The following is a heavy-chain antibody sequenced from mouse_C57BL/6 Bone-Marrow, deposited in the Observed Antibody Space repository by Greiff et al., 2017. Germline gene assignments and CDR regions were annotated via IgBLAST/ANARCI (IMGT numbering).Heavy chain of an antibody. V-gene: IGHV1-62-2*01. CDR3: ERHEVESPIYYGYAMDY. CDR1: GYTFTEYT. J-gene: IGHJ4*01. D-gene: IGHD2-1*01. Sequence: QVHVKQSGAELVKPGASVKLSCKASGYTFTEYTIHWVKQRSGQGLEWIGWFYPGSGSIKYNEKFKDKATLTADKSSSPVYMEISRLASEDSAVYFCERHEVESPIYYGYAMDYWGQGTSVTVSS. CDR2: FYPGSGSI.